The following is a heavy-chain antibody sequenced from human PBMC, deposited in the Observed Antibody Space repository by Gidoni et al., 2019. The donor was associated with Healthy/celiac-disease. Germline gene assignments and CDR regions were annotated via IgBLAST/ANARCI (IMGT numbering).Heavy chain of an antibody. D-gene: IGHD3-10*01. CDR3: ARDRFFETPEGYFDY. J-gene: IGHJ4*02. CDR1: GFTVSSNY. V-gene: IGHV3-66*02. Sequence: EVQLVESGGGLVQPGGSLRLSCAASGFTVSSNYMIWVRQAPGKGLEWVSVIYSGGSTYYADSVKGRFTISRDNSKNTLYLQMNSLRAEDTAVYYCARDRFFETPEGYFDYWGQGTLVTVSS. CDR2: IYSGGST.